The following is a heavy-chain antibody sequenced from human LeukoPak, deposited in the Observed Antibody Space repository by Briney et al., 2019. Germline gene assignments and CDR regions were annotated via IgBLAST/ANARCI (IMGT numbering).Heavy chain of an antibody. CDR1: GFTFSSYW. J-gene: IGHJ4*02. CDR3: ARYDYSNYVGYYDH. V-gene: IGHV3-7*03. D-gene: IGHD4-11*01. CDR2: IKQDGSEK. Sequence: GGSLRLSCAASGFTFSSYWMSWVRQAPGKGLEWVANIKQDGSEKYYVDSVKGRFTISRDNAKNSLYLQMNSLRAEDTALYYCARYDYSNYVGYYDHWGQGTLVTVSS.